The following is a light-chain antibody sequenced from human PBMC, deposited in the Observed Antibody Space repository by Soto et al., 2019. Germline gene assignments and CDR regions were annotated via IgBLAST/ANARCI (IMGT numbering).Light chain of an antibody. J-gene: IGKJ4*01. CDR3: MQTLQTPVT. CDR1: QSLLHRSGKNC. V-gene: IGKV2-28*01. Sequence: EIVMTQSPLSLPVTPGEPASISCRSSQSLLHRSGKNCLDWYLQKPGQPPQLLIYLGSNRASGVPDRFSGSGSDTDFTLKISRVEADDVGLYYCMQTLQTPVTFGGGTRVEIK. CDR2: LGS.